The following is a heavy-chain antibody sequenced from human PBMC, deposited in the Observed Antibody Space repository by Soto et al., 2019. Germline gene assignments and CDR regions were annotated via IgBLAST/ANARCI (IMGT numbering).Heavy chain of an antibody. J-gene: IGHJ6*02. Sequence: QGQLVQSGPEVKKPGASVKVSCKASGYTFSRYGISWVRQAPGQGLEWMGWVSGYNGDTKYAQKVQGRVTXTXXXYXXTAYMELRSLTSDDTAIYYCAKNGQPPYYYYGMDVWGQGTTVTVSS. CDR2: VSGYNGDT. CDR1: GYTFSRYG. V-gene: IGHV1-18*01. CDR3: AKNGQPPYYYYGMDV. D-gene: IGHD2-8*01.